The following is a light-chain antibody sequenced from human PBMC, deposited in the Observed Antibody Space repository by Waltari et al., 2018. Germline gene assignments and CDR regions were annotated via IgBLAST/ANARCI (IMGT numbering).Light chain of an antibody. CDR2: QDI. V-gene: IGLV3-1*01. Sequence: SYELTQPPSVSVSPGQTASITCPGAKLGAKSACWYQQKPGKSPVLVIYQDIKRPSGIPERFSGSNSGNTATLTISGTQAMDEADYYCQAWDSSTDVVFGGGTKLTVL. CDR3: QAWDSSTDVV. J-gene: IGLJ2*01. CDR1: KLGAKS.